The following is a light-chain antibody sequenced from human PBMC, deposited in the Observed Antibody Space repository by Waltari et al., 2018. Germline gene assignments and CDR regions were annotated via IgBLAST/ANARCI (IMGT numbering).Light chain of an antibody. CDR1: QSISRF. CDR2: DAS. CDR3: QKYGSLPAT. J-gene: IGKJ1*01. Sequence: EIMLTQSPGTLSLSPGERATLSCRASQSISRFLAWYQQKPGQAPRLLIYDASSRATCIPDRFSGSGSGTDFSLTISRLEPEDIAVYYCQKYGSLPATFGQGTKVEIK. V-gene: IGKV3-20*01.